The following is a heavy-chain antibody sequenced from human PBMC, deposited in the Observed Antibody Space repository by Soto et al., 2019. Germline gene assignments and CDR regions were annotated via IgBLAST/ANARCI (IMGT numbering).Heavy chain of an antibody. V-gene: IGHV1-69*13. CDR3: ARGRGYSGDDHYYYFDMDV. CDR2: SIPIFGTA. CDR1: GGPFNNYP. D-gene: IGHD5-12*01. J-gene: IGHJ6*02. Sequence: SVKVSCKASGGPFNNYPITWVRQAPGEGLEWMGGSIPIFGTANYAQKFQGRVTISVDESTSTAYMELSSLRSEDTAVYYCARGRGYSGDDHYYYFDMDVWGQGTTVTVSS.